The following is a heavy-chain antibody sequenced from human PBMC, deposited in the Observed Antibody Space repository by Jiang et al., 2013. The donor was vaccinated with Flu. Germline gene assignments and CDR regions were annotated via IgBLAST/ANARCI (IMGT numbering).Heavy chain of an antibody. CDR1: GGTFSNSA. V-gene: IGHV1-69*01. Sequence: SGAEVKKPGSSVKVSCKASGGTFSNSAINWVRQAPGQGLEWMGGIIPVFGPANYAQKFQGRVTITADESTSTAYLELSSLKSEDTAVYYCARGGDQQQTVSVNSLYWGQGTLVTVSS. J-gene: IGHJ4*02. D-gene: IGHD6-13*01. CDR3: ARGGDQQQTVSVNSLY. CDR2: IIPVFGPA.